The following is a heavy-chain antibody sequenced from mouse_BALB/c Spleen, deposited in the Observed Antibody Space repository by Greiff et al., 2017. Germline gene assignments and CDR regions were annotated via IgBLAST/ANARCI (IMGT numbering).Heavy chain of an antibody. D-gene: IGHD1-1*02. CDR3: ARQGYGYDAMDY. CDR1: GFTFSSYY. J-gene: IGHJ4*01. V-gene: IGHV5-6-2*01. Sequence: EVHLVESGGGLVKLGGSLKLSCAASGFTFSSYYMSWVRQTPEKRLELVAAINSNGGSTYYPDTVKGRFTISRDNAKNTLYLQMSSLKSEDTALYYCARQGYGYDAMDYWGQGTSVTVSA. CDR2: INSNGGST.